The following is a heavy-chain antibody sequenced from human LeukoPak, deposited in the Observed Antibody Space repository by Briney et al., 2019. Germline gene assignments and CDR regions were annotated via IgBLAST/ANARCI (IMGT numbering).Heavy chain of an antibody. J-gene: IGHJ4*02. D-gene: IGHD5-18*01. Sequence: PGGSLRLSCAASGFIFSNYAMSWVRQAPGKGLEWLSVVSGGDTTTYYADSVKGRFTISRDNSKNTLYLQMNSLRAEDTAVYYCARDQYSYAHAAHWGQGTLVTVSS. CDR1: GFIFSNYA. V-gene: IGHV3-23*01. CDR2: VSGGDTTT. CDR3: ARDQYSYAHAAH.